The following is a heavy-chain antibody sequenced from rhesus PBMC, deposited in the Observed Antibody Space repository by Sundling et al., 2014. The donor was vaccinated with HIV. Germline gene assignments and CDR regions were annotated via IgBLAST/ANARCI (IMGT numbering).Heavy chain of an antibody. V-gene: IGHV3-103*01. CDR2: ITNIGIT. J-gene: IGHJ6*01. D-gene: IGHD3-3*01. CDR1: GFTFSSYP. Sequence: EVQLVESGGGLEKPGGSLRLSCEASGFTFSSYPMHWVRQAPGKGLEWVSLITNIGITYYADSVKGRFTMSRDNSKNTVSLQMDSLTAADTAVYYCAKDGYNVWTGYYRGYYGLDSWGQGVVVTVSS. CDR3: AKDGYNVWTGYYRGYYGLDS.